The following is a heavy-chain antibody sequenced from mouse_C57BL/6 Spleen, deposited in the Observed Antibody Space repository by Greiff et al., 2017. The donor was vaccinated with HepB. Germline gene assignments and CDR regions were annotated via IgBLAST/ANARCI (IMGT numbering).Heavy chain of an antibody. Sequence: VQRVESEGGLVQPGSSMKLSCTASGFTFSDYYMAWVRQVPEKGLEWVANINYDGSSTYYLDSLKSRFIISRDNAKNILYLQMSSLKSEDTATYYCAREGDYDGYSYFDYWGQGTTLTVSS. D-gene: IGHD2-3*01. CDR1: GFTFSDYY. CDR2: INYDGSST. J-gene: IGHJ2*01. V-gene: IGHV5-16*01. CDR3: AREGDYDGYSYFDY.